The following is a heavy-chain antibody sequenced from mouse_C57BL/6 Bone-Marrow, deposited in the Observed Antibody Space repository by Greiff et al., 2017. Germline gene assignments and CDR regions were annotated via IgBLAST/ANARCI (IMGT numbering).Heavy chain of an antibody. CDR1: GYTFTSYG. CDR3: AREGYYYGSRGGLGY. CDR2: IYPRSGNT. Sequence: QVHVKQSGAELARPGASVKLSCKASGYTFTSYGISWVKQRTGQGLEWIGEIYPRSGNTYYNEKFKGKATLTADKSSSTAYMELRSLTSEDSAVYFCAREGYYYGSRGGLGYWGQGTTLTVSS. V-gene: IGHV1-81*01. D-gene: IGHD1-1*01. J-gene: IGHJ2*01.